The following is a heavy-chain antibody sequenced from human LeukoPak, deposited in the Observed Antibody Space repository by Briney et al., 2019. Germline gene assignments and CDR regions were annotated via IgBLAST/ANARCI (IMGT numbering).Heavy chain of an antibody. CDR2: MNPNSGNT. D-gene: IGHD3-3*01. Sequence: HGASVKVSRKASGYTFTSYDINWVRQATGQGLEWMGWMNPNSGNTGYAQKFQGRVTMTRNTSISTAYMELSSLRSEDTAVYYCARGSRRYDFWSGYSSYYYYYGMDVWGQGTTVTVSS. CDR1: GYTFTSYD. J-gene: IGHJ6*02. CDR3: ARGSRRYDFWSGYSSYYYYYGMDV. V-gene: IGHV1-8*01.